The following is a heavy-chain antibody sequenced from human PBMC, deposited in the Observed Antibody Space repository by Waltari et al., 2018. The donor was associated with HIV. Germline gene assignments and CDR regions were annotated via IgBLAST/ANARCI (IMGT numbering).Heavy chain of an antibody. V-gene: IGHV1-2*02. CDR2: INPNSGGT. Sequence: QVQLVQSGAEVKKPGASVKVSCKASGYTFTGYYMNWVRQAPGKGLEWMGWINPNSGGTNYAQKFQGMVTMTRDTSISTAYVELSRLISDDTAVYYCARDKAGYSSGLTRRYFDYWGQGTLVTVAS. D-gene: IGHD6-19*01. CDR3: ARDKAGYSSGLTRRYFDY. CDR1: GYTFTGYY. J-gene: IGHJ4*02.